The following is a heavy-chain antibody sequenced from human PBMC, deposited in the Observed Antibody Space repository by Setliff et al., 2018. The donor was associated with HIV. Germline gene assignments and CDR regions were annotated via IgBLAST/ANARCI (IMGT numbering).Heavy chain of an antibody. CDR1: GYIFTDYY. CDR3: ARDRIESALNY. D-gene: IGHD3-16*01. Sequence: ASVKVSCKASGYIFTDYYMHWVRQAPGQELGWMGRINPNSGGTNYAQKFQGRVTIIRDTSASTAYMELSSLRSEDTAVYYCARDRIESALNYWGQGTLVTVSS. V-gene: IGHV1-2*06. CDR2: INPNSGGT. J-gene: IGHJ4*02.